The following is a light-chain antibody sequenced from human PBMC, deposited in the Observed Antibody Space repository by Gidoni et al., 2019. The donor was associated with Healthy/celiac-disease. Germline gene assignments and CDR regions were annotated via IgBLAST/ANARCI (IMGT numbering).Light chain of an antibody. CDR3: AAWDDSLNALV. V-gene: IGLV1-44*01. CDR1: SSTIGSNT. J-gene: IGLJ2*01. Sequence: QSVLTQPPSASGTPGQRVTISCSGSSSTIGSNTVNWYQQLPGTAPKLPIYSNNQRPSGVPDRFSGSKSGTSASLAISGLQSEDEADYYCAAWDDSLNALVFGGGTKLTVL. CDR2: SNN.